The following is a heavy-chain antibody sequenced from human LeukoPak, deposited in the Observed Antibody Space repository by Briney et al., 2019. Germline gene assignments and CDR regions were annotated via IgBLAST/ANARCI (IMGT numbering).Heavy chain of an antibody. CDR1: GYTFTSYD. CDR2: MNPNSGNT. J-gene: IGHJ6*03. V-gene: IGHV1-8*01. Sequence: ASVKVSRKASGYTFTSYDINWVRQATGQGLEWMGWMNPNSGNTRYAQKFQGRVTMTRNTSISTAYMELSSLRSEDTAVYYCARVPRPNLPTDYGDYYYYYYYYMFVWGKRTTGTVSS. CDR3: ARVPRPNLPTDYGDYYYYYYYYMFV. D-gene: IGHD4-17*01.